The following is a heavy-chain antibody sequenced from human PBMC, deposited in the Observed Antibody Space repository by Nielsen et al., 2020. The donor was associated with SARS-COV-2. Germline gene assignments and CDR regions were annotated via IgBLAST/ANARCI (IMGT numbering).Heavy chain of an antibody. D-gene: IGHD2-15*01. CDR1: GGSISSGGYY. CDR3: ARGVVVAATGSGDAFDI. CDR2: IYYSGST. V-gene: IGHV4-31*03. J-gene: IGHJ3*02. Sequence: SETLSLTCTVSGGSISSGGYYWSWIRQHPGKGLEWIGYIYYSGSTYYNPSLKSRVTISVDTSKNQFSLKLSSVTAADTAVYYCARGVVVAATGSGDAFDIWGQGTMVTVSS.